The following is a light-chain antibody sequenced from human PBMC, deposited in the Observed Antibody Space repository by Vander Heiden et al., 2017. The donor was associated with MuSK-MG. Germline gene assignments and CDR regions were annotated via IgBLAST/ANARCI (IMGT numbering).Light chain of an antibody. CDR1: TGAVTSGHY. J-gene: IGLJ2*01. V-gene: IGLV7-46*01. CDR2: VTN. Sequence: QAVVTQEPSLTVSPGGTVTLTCGSSTGAVTSGHYPYWFQQKPGQAPRSLIYVTNHKNSWTSSRFSGPPLAGTDDLTLSGALAEWWSEYFYLLSSSLVVGGWNQMPVL. CDR3: LLSSSLV.